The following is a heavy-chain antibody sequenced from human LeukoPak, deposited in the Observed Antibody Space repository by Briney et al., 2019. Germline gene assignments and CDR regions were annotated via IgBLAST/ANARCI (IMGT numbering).Heavy chain of an antibody. J-gene: IGHJ4*02. Sequence: GGSLTLSCVASGFTFKSSLMAWVRQAPGRGLQCVSSISADGGSTYYADSVKGQFTVSRDNSKSTVYLQVNSLRADDTAVYYCARKDTSRGTGDLDYWGQGTLVTVSS. D-gene: IGHD7-27*01. V-gene: IGHV3-23*01. CDR2: ISADGGST. CDR3: ARKDTSRGTGDLDY. CDR1: GFTFKSSL.